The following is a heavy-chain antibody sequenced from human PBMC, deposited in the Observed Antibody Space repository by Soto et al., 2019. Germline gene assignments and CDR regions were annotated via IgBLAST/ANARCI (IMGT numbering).Heavy chain of an antibody. CDR3: AADFLAVAGTEY. Sequence: ASVKVSCKASGFTFTSSAVQCVRQARGQRLEWIGWIVVGSGNTNYAQKFQERVTITRDMSTSTAYMELSSLRSEDTAVYYCAADFLAVAGTEYWGQGTLVTVSS. CDR2: IVVGSGNT. CDR1: GFTFTSSA. D-gene: IGHD6-19*01. J-gene: IGHJ4*02. V-gene: IGHV1-58*01.